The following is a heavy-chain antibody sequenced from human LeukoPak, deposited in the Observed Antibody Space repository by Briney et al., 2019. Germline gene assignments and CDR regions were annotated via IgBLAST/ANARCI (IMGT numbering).Heavy chain of an antibody. D-gene: IGHD3-3*01. CDR3: ASRVYDFWDGYYAFDY. J-gene: IGHJ4*02. CDR2: IKQDGSEK. Sequence: PGGSLRLSCAASGLTFSNYWMSWVRQAPGKGLEWVANIKQDGSEKYYVDSVKGRFTISRDNAKNSLYVQMNSLRAEDTAVYYCASRVYDFWDGYYAFDYWGQGTLVTVSS. V-gene: IGHV3-7*01. CDR1: GLTFSNYW.